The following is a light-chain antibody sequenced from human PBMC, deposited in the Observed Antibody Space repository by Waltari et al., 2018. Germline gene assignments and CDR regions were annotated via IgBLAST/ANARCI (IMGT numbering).Light chain of an antibody. CDR2: SAS. Sequence: DIQLTQSPSFLSASVGDRVTITCRASPGISSYVAWYQQNPGKAPRLLIHSASTLQSGVPSRFSGSGSETEFTLTISSLQPEDFASYYCQQLSSQPLTFGGGTKVEI. V-gene: IGKV1-9*01. CDR3: QQLSSQPLT. J-gene: IGKJ4*01. CDR1: PGISSY.